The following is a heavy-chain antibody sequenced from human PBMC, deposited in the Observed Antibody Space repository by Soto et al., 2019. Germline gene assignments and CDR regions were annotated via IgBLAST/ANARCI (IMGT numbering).Heavy chain of an antibody. CDR3: ARHVRNTRTYDGMDV. Sequence: SETLSLTCTVSGGSISGSTYYWGWIRQSPGKGLEWIGSIYYSGSTYYNPSLKNRVTISGDTSKNQFSLKLSSVTAADTAVYYCARHVRNTRTYDGMDVWGQGTTVTVS. V-gene: IGHV4-39*01. J-gene: IGHJ6*02. D-gene: IGHD2-2*01. CDR1: GGSISGSTYY. CDR2: IYYSGST.